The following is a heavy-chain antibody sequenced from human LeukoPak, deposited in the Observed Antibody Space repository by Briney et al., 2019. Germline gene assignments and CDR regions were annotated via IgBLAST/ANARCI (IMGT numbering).Heavy chain of an antibody. D-gene: IGHD6-19*01. Sequence: ASVTVSCKASGYTFTGYYMHWVRQAPGQGLEWMGWINPNSGGTNYAQKFQGRVTMTRDTSISTAYMELSRLRSDDTAVYYCARPFSSGWYWFDYWGQGTLVTVSS. J-gene: IGHJ4*02. V-gene: IGHV1-2*02. CDR2: INPNSGGT. CDR3: ARPFSSGWYWFDY. CDR1: GYTFTGYY.